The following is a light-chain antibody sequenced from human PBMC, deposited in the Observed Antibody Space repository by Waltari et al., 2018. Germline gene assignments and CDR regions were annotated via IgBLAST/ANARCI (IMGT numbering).Light chain of an antibody. J-gene: IGKJ2*01. CDR3: MQALQTPIT. V-gene: IGKV2-28*01. Sequence: EIVMTQSPLSLPVTPGEPASISCWSNQSPLHSNGYNYLDWYLQKPGQSPQLLIYLGSNRASGVPDRFSGSGSGTDFTLKISRLEAEDIGVFYCMQALQTPITFGQGTKLEI. CDR1: QSPLHSNGYNY. CDR2: LGS.